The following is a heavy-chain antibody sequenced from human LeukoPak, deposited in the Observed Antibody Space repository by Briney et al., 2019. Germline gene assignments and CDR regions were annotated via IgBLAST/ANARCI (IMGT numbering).Heavy chain of an antibody. CDR3: ARDDYGGSYFDY. CDR1: GGSFSGYY. D-gene: IGHD4-23*01. CDR2: IYHSGST. Sequence: PSETLSLTCAVYGGSFSGYYWSWIRQPPGKGLEWIGYIYHSGSTYYNPSLKSRVTISVDRSKNQFSLKLSSVTAADTAVYYCARDDYGGSYFDYWGQGTLVTVSS. V-gene: IGHV4-34*01. J-gene: IGHJ4*02.